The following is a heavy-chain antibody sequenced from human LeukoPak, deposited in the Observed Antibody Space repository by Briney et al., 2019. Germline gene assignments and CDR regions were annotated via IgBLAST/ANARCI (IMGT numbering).Heavy chain of an antibody. CDR3: AHGTIAARGWYFDY. Sequence: ESGPTLVNPTQTLTLTCTFSGFSLSTSGVGVGWIRQPPGKALEWLALIYWNDDKRYSPSLKSRLTITKDTSKSQVVLTMTNMDPVDTATYYCAHGTIAARGWYFDYWGQGTLVTVSS. CDR1: GFSLSTSGVG. D-gene: IGHD6-13*01. CDR2: IYWNDDK. V-gene: IGHV2-5*01. J-gene: IGHJ4*02.